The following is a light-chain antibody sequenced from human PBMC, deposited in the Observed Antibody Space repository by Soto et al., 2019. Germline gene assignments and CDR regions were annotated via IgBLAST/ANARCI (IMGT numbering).Light chain of an antibody. CDR1: SSNIGAGRD. J-gene: IGLJ1*01. V-gene: IGLV1-40*01. CDR3: QSYGTSLSGLYV. CDR2: DSN. Sequence: QSVLTQPPSVSGAPGQRVTISCTGGSSNIGAGRDVHWYRQLPGAAPKFLISDSNHRPSGVPDRFSVSKSGASASLAITGLRAEDEGDYFCQSYGTSLSGLYVFGTGTKVTVL.